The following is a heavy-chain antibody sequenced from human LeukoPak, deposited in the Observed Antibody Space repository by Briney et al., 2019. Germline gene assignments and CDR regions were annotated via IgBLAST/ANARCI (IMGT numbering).Heavy chain of an antibody. D-gene: IGHD3-3*01. J-gene: IGHJ4*02. V-gene: IGHV1-2*02. CDR2: INPNSGGT. Sequence: GASVKVSCKASGYTFTGYYMHWVRQAPGQGLELMGWINPNSGGTNYAQKFQGRVTMTRDTSISTAYMELSRLRSDDTAVYYCARVVDFWSGYHYWGQGTLVTVSS. CDR1: GYTFTGYY. CDR3: ARVVDFWSGYHY.